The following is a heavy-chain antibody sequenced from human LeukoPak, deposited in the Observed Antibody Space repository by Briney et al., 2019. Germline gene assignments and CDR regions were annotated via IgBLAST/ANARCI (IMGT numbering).Heavy chain of an antibody. Sequence: SETLSPTCAVYGGSFSGYYWSWIRQPPGKGLEWIGEINHSGSTNYNPSLKSRVTISVDTSKNQFSLKLSSVTAADTAVYYCARGARYYDILTGPYYFDYWGQGTLVTVSS. CDR1: GGSFSGYY. V-gene: IGHV4-34*01. J-gene: IGHJ4*02. CDR2: INHSGST. D-gene: IGHD3-9*01. CDR3: ARGARYYDILTGPYYFDY.